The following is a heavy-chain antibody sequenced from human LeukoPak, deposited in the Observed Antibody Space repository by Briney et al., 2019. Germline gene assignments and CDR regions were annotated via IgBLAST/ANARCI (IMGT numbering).Heavy chain of an antibody. V-gene: IGHV3-21*01. CDR2: ISSSSSYI. CDR3: ARDSAMLSEAFDY. CDR1: GFTFSSYS. J-gene: IGHJ4*02. D-gene: IGHD2-2*01. Sequence: PGGSLRLSCAASGFTFSSYSMNWVRQAPGKGLEWVSSISSSSSYIYYADSVKGRFTISRDNAENSLYLQMNSLRAEDTAVYYCARDSAMLSEAFDYWGQGTLVTVSS.